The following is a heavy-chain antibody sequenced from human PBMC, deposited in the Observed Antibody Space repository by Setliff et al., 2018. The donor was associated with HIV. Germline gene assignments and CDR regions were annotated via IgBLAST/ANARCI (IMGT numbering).Heavy chain of an antibody. J-gene: IGHJ6*03. V-gene: IGHV4-4*08. CDR3: ARDRRGYYYGSGSCYMDV. D-gene: IGHD3-10*01. CDR2: IYTSGIT. CDR1: GGSMSTYY. Sequence: PSETLSLTCTVSGGSMSTYYWSWIRQPPGKGLEWIGYIYTSGITGYNPSLKSRVTISGDTSKNQFSLKLSSVTAADTAVYYCARDRRGYYYGSGSCYMDVWGTGTTVTVSS.